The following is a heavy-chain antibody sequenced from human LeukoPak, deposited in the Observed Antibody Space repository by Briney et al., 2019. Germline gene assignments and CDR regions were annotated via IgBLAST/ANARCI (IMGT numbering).Heavy chain of an antibody. CDR3: ATRLGEFSSRDAFNI. D-gene: IGHD3-16*02. CDR2: FSPGDGET. Sequence: ASVKVSCKVSGYSLTELSIHWVRQAPGKGLEWVGGFSPGDGETIYAQRFQGRVTMTEATSTDTAYMELRSLTYEDTAVYYCATRLGEFSSRDAFNIWGQGTMVTVSS. V-gene: IGHV1-24*01. J-gene: IGHJ3*02. CDR1: GYSLTELS.